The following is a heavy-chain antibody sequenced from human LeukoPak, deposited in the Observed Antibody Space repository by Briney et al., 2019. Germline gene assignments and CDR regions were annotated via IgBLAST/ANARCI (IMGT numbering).Heavy chain of an antibody. V-gene: IGHV3-23*01. CDR1: GFTFSSYA. J-gene: IGHJ4*02. D-gene: IGHD6-19*01. Sequence: GGSLRLSCAASGFTFSSYAMSWVRQAPGKGLEWVSAISGSGGSTYYADSVKGRFTISRDNSRNTLYLQMNSLRAEDTAVYYCAKVRYSSGWYYFDYWGQGTLVTVSS. CDR3: AKVRYSSGWYYFDY. CDR2: ISGSGGST.